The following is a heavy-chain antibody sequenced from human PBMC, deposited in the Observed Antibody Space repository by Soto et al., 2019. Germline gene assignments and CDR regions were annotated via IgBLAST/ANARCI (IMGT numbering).Heavy chain of an antibody. CDR1: GASISNHY. D-gene: IGHD2-2*02. CDR2: MSNTGIP. J-gene: IGHJ5*02. CDR3: ARESGFCGPRCYRNNWFDP. V-gene: IGHV4-59*11. Sequence: PSETLSLTCSVSGASISNHYWSWMRQSPGKGLEWIGLMSNTGIPTYNPSLQGRVNISPDTSNNRISLRLSPVTAADTAVYYCARESGFCGPRCYRNNWFDPWGQGILVTVSS.